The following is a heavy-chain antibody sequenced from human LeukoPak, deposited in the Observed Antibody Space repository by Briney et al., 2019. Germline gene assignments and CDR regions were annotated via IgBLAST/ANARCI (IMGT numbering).Heavy chain of an antibody. CDR2: ISSSSSYI. CDR3: ASGWYNNFDY. J-gene: IGHJ4*02. D-gene: IGHD6-19*01. CDR1: GFTFSIDS. Sequence: GGSLRLSCAASGFTFSIDSMNWGRQGPGKGLGWGSYISSSSSYIYYADSVKGRFTISRDNAKNSLYLQMNSLRAEDTAVYYCASGWYNNFDYWGQGTLVTVSS. V-gene: IGHV3-21*01.